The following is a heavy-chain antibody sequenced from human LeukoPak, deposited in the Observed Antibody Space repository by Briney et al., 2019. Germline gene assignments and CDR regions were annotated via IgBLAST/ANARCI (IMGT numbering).Heavy chain of an antibody. D-gene: IGHD4/OR15-4a*01. CDR2: MSGGGGSR. J-gene: IGHJ4*02. CDR3: AKDRYGDPGGGFDY. V-gene: IGHV3-23*01. CDR1: GFTFSSYA. Sequence: PGGSLRLSCAASGFTFSSYAMDWVRQAPGKGLEWVSVMSGGGGSRYCADSVKGRFTISRHNSKSTLYLEMNSLRADDTAIYFCAKDRYGDPGGGFDYWGQGTLVSVSS.